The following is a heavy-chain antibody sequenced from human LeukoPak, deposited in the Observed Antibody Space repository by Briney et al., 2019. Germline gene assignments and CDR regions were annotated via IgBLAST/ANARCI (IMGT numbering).Heavy chain of an antibody. CDR3: ARDSGYSYGAFDP. Sequence: GGSLRLSCAASGFTFSSYGMSWVRQAPGKGLEWVSVISGSGHTTYYADSVKGRFTVSRDNSKNTLYLQMNSLRAEDTAVYYCARDSGYSYGAFDPWGQGTLVTVSS. J-gene: IGHJ5*02. V-gene: IGHV3-23*01. CDR2: ISGSGHTT. CDR1: GFTFSSYG. D-gene: IGHD5-18*01.